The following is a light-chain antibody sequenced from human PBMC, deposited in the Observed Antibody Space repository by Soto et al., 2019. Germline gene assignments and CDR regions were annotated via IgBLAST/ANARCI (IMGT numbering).Light chain of an antibody. V-gene: IGKV3-15*01. CDR3: QQYYIWPL. CDR1: QSVSSN. Sequence: EIVMTQSPATLSVSPGERATLSCRASQSVSSNLAWYQQRPGQAPRLLIYGASTRATGIPARFSGSGSGTEFTLTISSLQFEYFAIYYCQQYYIWPLFGQGPRPAIK. J-gene: IGKJ5*01. CDR2: GAS.